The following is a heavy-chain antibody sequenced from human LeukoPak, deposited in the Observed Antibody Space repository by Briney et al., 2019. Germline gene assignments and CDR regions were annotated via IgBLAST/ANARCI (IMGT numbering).Heavy chain of an antibody. V-gene: IGHV4-34*01. CDR1: GGSLSFYY. CDR3: ARGVPKTSYYYYYMDV. Sequence: SETLSLTCGVSGGSLSFYYWSWIRQSPGKGLEWIAEISQNGDSNYNMSLKGRVTISLDKSKNQVSLKLNSVTAEDTAVYYCARGVPKTSYYYYYMDVWGKGTTVTVSS. D-gene: IGHD4-11*01. CDR2: ISQNGDS. J-gene: IGHJ6*03.